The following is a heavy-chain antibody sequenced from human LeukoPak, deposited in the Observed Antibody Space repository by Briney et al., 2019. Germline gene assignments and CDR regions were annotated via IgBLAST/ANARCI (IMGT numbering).Heavy chain of an antibody. CDR2: IYTSGST. V-gene: IGHV4-4*07. CDR1: GGSISSYY. CDR3: ARDQSNWNDYAYYYGMDV. Sequence: SETPSLTCTVSGGSISSYYWSWIRQPAGKGLEWIGRIYTSGSTNYNPSLKSRVTMSVDTSKNQFSLKLSSVTAADTAVYYCARDQSNWNDYAYYYGMDVWGQGTTVTVSS. J-gene: IGHJ6*02. D-gene: IGHD1-1*01.